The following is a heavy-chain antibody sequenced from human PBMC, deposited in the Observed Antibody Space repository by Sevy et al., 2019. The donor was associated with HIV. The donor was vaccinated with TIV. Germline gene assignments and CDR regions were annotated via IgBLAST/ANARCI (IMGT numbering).Heavy chain of an antibody. CDR1: EFTFNNYA. J-gene: IGHJ6*02. CDR3: AKGRGGSYYSGLDV. D-gene: IGHD1-26*01. CDR2: IGGSDGGT. Sequence: GGSLRLSCAASEFTFNNYAMSWVRQAPGKGLEWLSGIGGSDGGTYYADSVKGRFTISRDNSKNTVYLQMSSLTVADTAVYYCAKGRGGSYYSGLDVWGQGTTVTVSS. V-gene: IGHV3-23*01.